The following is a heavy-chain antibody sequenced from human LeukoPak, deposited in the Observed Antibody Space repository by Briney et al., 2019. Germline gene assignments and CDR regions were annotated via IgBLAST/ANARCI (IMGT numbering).Heavy chain of an antibody. Sequence: PGGSLRLSCAASGFTFNSNWMHWVRQVPGKGLEWVSRILGDGSYTSYADSVRGRFTISRDNAKSTLNLQMNSLRVEDTAVYYCAKGSGSCFDLWGQGTLVTVS. CDR3: AKGSGSCFDL. CDR1: GFTFNSNW. J-gene: IGHJ5*02. CDR2: ILGDGSYT. V-gene: IGHV3-74*01. D-gene: IGHD1-26*01.